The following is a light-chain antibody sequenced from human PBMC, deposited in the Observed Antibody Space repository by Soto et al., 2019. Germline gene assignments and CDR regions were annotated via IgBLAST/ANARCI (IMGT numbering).Light chain of an antibody. CDR3: STYTTTSTLLYV. CDR1: SSDVGDYNY. CDR2: EVS. J-gene: IGLJ1*01. Sequence: QSALTQPASVSGSPGQSITISCTGTSSDVGDYNYVSWYQQYPGKAPKLMIFEVSNRPSGVSNRFSGSKSGNTASLTISGLQAEDEADYYCSTYTTTSTLLYVFGSGTKVTDL. V-gene: IGLV2-14*01.